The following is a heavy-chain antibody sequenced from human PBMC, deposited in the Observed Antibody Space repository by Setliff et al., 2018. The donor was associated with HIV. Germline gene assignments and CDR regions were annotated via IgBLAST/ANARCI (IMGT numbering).Heavy chain of an antibody. D-gene: IGHD6-19*01. CDR2: INPNSGDT. V-gene: IGHV1-2*02. CDR3: ARVPFRSAWFSGGHDAFDI. J-gene: IGHJ3*02. Sequence: ASVKVSCKASGYTFTGYYVHWVRQAPGQGPEWMGWINPNSGDTNYAQKFQGRVSMTRDTSIFTAYMELSRLRSDDTAVYYCARVPFRSAWFSGGHDAFDIWGQGTMVTVSS. CDR1: GYTFTGYY.